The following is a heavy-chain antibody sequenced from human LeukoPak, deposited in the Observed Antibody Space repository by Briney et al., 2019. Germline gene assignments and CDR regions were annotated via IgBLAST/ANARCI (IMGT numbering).Heavy chain of an antibody. V-gene: IGHV4-39*01. J-gene: IGHJ4*02. CDR2: IYYSGST. Sequence: SETLSLTCTVSGGSISSYYWGWIRQPPGKGLEWIGSIYYSGSTYYNPSLKSRVTISVDTSKNQFSLKLSSVTAADTAVYYCARHGPPSGWYEFLYWGQGTLVTVSS. CDR1: GGSISSYY. D-gene: IGHD6-19*01. CDR3: ARHGPPSGWYEFLY.